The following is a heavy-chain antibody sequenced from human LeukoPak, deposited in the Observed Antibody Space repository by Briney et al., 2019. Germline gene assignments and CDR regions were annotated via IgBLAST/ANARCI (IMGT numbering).Heavy chain of an antibody. V-gene: IGHV3-21*01. Sequence: GGSLRLSCAASGFTFSTYSMNWVRQAPGKGLEWVSSISGSSIYIYYADSVKGRFTISRDNAKNSLYLQLNSLRAEDTAVYYCARDPPYYDGSGYYYDYWGQGTLVTGSS. CDR3: ARDPPYYDGSGYYYDY. CDR2: ISGSSIYI. J-gene: IGHJ4*02. D-gene: IGHD3-22*01. CDR1: GFTFSTYS.